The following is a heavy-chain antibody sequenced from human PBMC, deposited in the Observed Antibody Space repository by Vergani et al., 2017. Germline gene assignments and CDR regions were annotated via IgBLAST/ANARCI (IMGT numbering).Heavy chain of an antibody. D-gene: IGHD6-13*01. V-gene: IGHV1-69*02. CDR1: GGTFSSST. Sequence: QVQLVQSGAEVKKPGSSVKVSCKASGGTFSSSTISWVRQAPGQGLEWMGRTIPLLGIANYAQKFQGRVTITADKSTSTPYMELSSLGSEDTAVYYYATPYSGSWAPESIDYYYGMDVWGQGTTVTVSS. CDR3: ATPYSGSWAPESIDYYYGMDV. CDR2: TIPLLGIA. J-gene: IGHJ6*02.